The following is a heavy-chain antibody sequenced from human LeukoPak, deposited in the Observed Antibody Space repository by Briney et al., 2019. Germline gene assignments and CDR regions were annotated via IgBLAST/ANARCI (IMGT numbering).Heavy chain of an antibody. D-gene: IGHD4-23*01. CDR3: AKDVVYTPYYGGNEDY. J-gene: IGHJ4*02. CDR1: GFTFSSYG. V-gene: IGHV3-30*02. Sequence: GXSLRLSCAASGFTFSSYGMHWVRQAPGKGLEWVAFIRYDGSNKYYADSVKGRFTISRDNDKKTLYLQMNSLRAEDTAVYYCAKDVVYTPYYGGNEDYWGQGTLVTVSS. CDR2: IRYDGSNK.